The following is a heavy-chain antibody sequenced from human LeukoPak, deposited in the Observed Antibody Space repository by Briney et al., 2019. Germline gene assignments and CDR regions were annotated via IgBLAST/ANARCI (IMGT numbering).Heavy chain of an antibody. D-gene: IGHD3-10*01. CDR3: ARQRGSGSYHGY. CDR2: IYYSGST. J-gene: IGHJ4*02. CDR1: GGSISSSSYY. Sequence: SETLSLTCTVSGGSISSSSYYWGWIRQPPGKGLEWIGSIYYSGSTYYNPSLKSRVTISVDTSKNQFSLKLSSVTAADTAVYYCARQRGSGSYHGYWGQGTLVTVSS. V-gene: IGHV4-39*01.